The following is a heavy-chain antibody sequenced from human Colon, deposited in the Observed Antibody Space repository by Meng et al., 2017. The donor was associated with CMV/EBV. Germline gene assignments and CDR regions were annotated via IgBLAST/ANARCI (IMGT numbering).Heavy chain of an antibody. D-gene: IGHD3-16*01. CDR3: ADPPAGL. J-gene: IGHJ4*02. V-gene: IGHV4-4*01. Sequence: ALCLTCVVSGGSLIGTNWWKWDRKPPGGGLEWIGEIFHSGASNYNPSLKSRATISIDNSKNQFSLRLTSVTVADTAVYFCADPPAGLWGQGVLVTVSS. CDR1: GGSLIGTNW. CDR2: IFHSGAS.